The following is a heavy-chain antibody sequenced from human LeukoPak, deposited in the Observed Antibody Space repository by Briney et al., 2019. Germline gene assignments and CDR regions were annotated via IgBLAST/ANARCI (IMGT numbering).Heavy chain of an antibody. CDR3: AKVGCSSTSCSDY. Sequence: GGSLRLSCAASGFTFSSYAMSWVRQAPGKGLEWVSAISGSGGSTYYGESVKGRFTISRDNFKNTLYLQMNSLRAEDTAVYYCAKVGCSSTSCSDYWGQGTLVTVSS. CDR1: GFTFSSYA. D-gene: IGHD2-2*01. J-gene: IGHJ4*02. V-gene: IGHV3-23*02. CDR2: ISGSGGST.